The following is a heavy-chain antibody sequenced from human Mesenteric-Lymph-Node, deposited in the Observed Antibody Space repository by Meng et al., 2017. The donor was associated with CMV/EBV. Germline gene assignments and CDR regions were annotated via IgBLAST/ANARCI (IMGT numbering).Heavy chain of an antibody. J-gene: IGHJ3*02. CDR3: ARDQAEGWNYVGALDI. Sequence: GESLKISCAVSGFTFSNYWMSWVRQAPGKGLEWVANIKQDGSAEYYVESVKGRFTISRDNDKKLVYLQMNSLRAEDTAVYYCARDQAEGWNYVGALDIWGQGTMVTVSS. V-gene: IGHV3-7*01. D-gene: IGHD1-7*01. CDR1: GFTFSNYW. CDR2: IKQDGSAE.